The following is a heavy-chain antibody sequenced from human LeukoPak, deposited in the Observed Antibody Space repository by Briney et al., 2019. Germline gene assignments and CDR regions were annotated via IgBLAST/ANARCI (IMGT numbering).Heavy chain of an antibody. CDR3: ARVKGYNGAFDI. CDR1: GGSISSYY. J-gene: IGHJ3*02. CDR2: IYYSGST. V-gene: IGHV4-59*01. D-gene: IGHD1-26*01. Sequence: PSETLSLTCTVSGGSISSYYWSWIRQPPGKGLEWIGYIYYSGSTNYNPSLKSRVTISVDTSKNQFSLKLSSVTAADTAVYYCARVKGYNGAFDIWGQGTMVTVSS.